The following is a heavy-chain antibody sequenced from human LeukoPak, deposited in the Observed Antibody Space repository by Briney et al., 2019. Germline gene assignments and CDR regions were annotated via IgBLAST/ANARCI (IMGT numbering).Heavy chain of an antibody. J-gene: IGHJ5*02. Sequence: GESLKIPCKGSGYSFTSYWIGWVRQMPGKGLEWMGIIYPGDSDTRYSPSFQGQVTISADKSISTAYLQWSSLKASDTAMYYCARKVYSSGWYFDPWGQGTLVTVSS. CDR2: IYPGDSDT. V-gene: IGHV5-51*01. D-gene: IGHD6-19*01. CDR1: GYSFTSYW. CDR3: ARKVYSSGWYFDP.